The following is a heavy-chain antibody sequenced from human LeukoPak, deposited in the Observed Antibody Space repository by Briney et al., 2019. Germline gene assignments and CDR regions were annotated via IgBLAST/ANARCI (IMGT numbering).Heavy chain of an antibody. J-gene: IGHJ6*03. Sequence: SETLSLTCTVSGGSISSSSYYWGWIRQPPGKGLEWIGSIYYSGGTYYNPSLKSRVTISADTSKNQFSLKLSSVTAADTAVYYCATRSELYSYYYMDVWGKGTTVTISS. CDR3: ATRSELYSYYYMDV. D-gene: IGHD1-26*01. V-gene: IGHV4-39*01. CDR2: IYYSGGT. CDR1: GGSISSSSYY.